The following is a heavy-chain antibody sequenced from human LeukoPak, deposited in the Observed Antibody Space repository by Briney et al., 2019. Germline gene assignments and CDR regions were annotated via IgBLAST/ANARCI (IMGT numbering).Heavy chain of an antibody. V-gene: IGHV4-59*01. J-gene: IGHJ4*02. CDR3: ARASYAGPFDY. Sequence: SETLSHTCTVSGGSISSYYWSWIRQPPGKGLEWIGYIYYSGSTNCNPSLKSRVTISVDTSKNQFSLKLSSVTAADTAVYYCARASYAGPFDYWGQGTLVTVSS. CDR1: GGSISSYY. D-gene: IGHD3-16*02. CDR2: IYYSGST.